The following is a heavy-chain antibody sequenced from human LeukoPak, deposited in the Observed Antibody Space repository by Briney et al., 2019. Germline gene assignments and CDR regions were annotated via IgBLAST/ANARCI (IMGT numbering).Heavy chain of an antibody. Sequence: SETLSLTCTVSGGSISSYYWSWIRQPPGKGLEWIGYIYYSGSTNYNPSLKSRVTISVDTSKDQFSLKLSSVTAADTAVYYCARDESTVVPLGHMDVWGKGTTVTISS. J-gene: IGHJ6*03. V-gene: IGHV4-59*01. CDR3: ARDESTVVPLGHMDV. D-gene: IGHD4-23*01. CDR2: IYYSGST. CDR1: GGSISSYY.